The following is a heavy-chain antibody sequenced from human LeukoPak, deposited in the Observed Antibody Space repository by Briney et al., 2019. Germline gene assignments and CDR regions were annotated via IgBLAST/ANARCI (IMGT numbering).Heavy chain of an antibody. Sequence: PSETLSLTCTVSGGSVSSGSYYWSWLRQPPGKGLEWIGYIYYSGSTNYNPSLKSRVTISVDTSKNQFSLKLSSVTAADTAVYYCARDHWGYCSSTSCSDYYYYGMDVWGQGTTVTVSS. CDR2: IYYSGST. J-gene: IGHJ6*02. CDR3: ARDHWGYCSSTSCSDYYYYGMDV. V-gene: IGHV4-61*01. CDR1: GGSVSSGSYY. D-gene: IGHD2-2*01.